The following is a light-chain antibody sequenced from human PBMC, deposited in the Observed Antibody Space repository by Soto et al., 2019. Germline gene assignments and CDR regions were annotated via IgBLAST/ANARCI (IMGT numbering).Light chain of an antibody. J-gene: IGKJ5*01. CDR2: GAS. CDR3: QQRSNWPIT. V-gene: IGKV3-11*01. Sequence: EIVMTQSPATLSVSPGETTRLSCRASQSINSDVAWYQQKVGQTPRLLIHGASTRATGIAARFSGSGSGTEFTLTISGLEPEDFAVYYCQQRSNWPITFGQGTRLEI. CDR1: QSINSD.